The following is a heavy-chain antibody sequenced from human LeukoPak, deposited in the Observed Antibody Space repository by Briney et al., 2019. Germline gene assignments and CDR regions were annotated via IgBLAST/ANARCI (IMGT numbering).Heavy chain of an antibody. J-gene: IGHJ4*02. D-gene: IGHD2-2*01. Sequence: ASVKVSCKASGYTFTSYDINWVRQATGQGLEWMGWMNPNSGNTGYAQKFQGRVTMTRNTSISTAYMELSSLRSEDTAVYYCARDRRWIVVVPAAPLDYWGQGTLVTVSS. V-gene: IGHV1-8*01. CDR2: MNPNSGNT. CDR1: GYTFTSYD. CDR3: ARDRRWIVVVPAAPLDY.